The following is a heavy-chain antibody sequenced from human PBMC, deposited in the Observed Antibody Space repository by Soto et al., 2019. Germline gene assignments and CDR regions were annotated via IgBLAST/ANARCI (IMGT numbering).Heavy chain of an antibody. CDR2: IYYSGST. V-gene: IGHV4-59*01. Sequence: PSETLSLTCTVSGGSISSYYWSWIRQPPGKGLEWIGYIYYSGSTNYNPSLKSRVTISVDTSKNQFSLKLSSVTAADTAVYDCARDYQSGGAFDIWGKGTMVTVAS. CDR3: ARDYQSGGAFDI. CDR1: GGSISSYY. J-gene: IGHJ3*02. D-gene: IGHD1-26*01.